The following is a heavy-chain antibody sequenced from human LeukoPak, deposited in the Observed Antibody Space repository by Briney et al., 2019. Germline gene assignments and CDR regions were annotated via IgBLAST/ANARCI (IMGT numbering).Heavy chain of an antibody. Sequence: SETLSLTCAVSGDSISSTSVYWDWIRQPPGKGLEWIGTFFHTGITYSNPSLRSRVTTSVDTSKNQFSLKLNSVTAADTAVYYCATHPSNDEAAPMAWGWGQGNLVTVSS. J-gene: IGHJ4*02. CDR3: ATHPSNDEAAPMAWG. V-gene: IGHV4-39*01. CDR2: FFHTGIT. CDR1: GDSISSTSVY. D-gene: IGHD3-10*01.